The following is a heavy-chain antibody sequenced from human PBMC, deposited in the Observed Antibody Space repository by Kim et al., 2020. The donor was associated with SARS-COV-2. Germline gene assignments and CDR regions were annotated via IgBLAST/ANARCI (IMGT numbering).Heavy chain of an antibody. Sequence: GESLKISCKGSGYIFTSYWIAWVRQMPGKGLEWMGIIYPYDSATTYNPSFQGLVTISADKSITTAYLQWSSLKASDTAIYYCPRLTVGRTGYNWFDPWGQ. CDR2: IYPYDSAT. CDR1: GYIFTSYW. CDR3: PRLTVGRTGYNWFDP. V-gene: IGHV5-51*01. D-gene: IGHD3-9*01. J-gene: IGHJ5*02.